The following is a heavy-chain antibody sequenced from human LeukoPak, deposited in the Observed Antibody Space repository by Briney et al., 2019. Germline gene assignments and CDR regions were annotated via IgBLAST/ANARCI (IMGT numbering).Heavy chain of an antibody. CDR1: GGSISSYY. CDR2: IYYSGST. Sequence: SETLSLTCTVSGGSISSYYWSWIRQPPGKGLEWIGYIYYSGSTNYNPSLKSRVTISVDTSKNQFSLKLSSVTAADTAVYYCARVDYYYGMDVWGQGTTVTVSS. CDR3: ARVDYYYGMDV. V-gene: IGHV4-59*01. J-gene: IGHJ6*02.